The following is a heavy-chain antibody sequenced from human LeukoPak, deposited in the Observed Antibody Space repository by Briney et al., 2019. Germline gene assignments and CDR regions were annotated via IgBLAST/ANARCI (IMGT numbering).Heavy chain of an antibody. D-gene: IGHD6-19*01. J-gene: IGHJ4*02. CDR2: ISSSGSTK. Sequence: GGSLRLSCAASGFNFSPYEMNWVRQASGKGLEWLSYISSSGSTKYYADSVKGRFTISRDNAKNSLYLQLNSLRAEDTAVYYCAREEQWLAKFDSWGQGTLVTVSS. CDR1: GFNFSPYE. CDR3: AREEQWLAKFDS. V-gene: IGHV3-48*03.